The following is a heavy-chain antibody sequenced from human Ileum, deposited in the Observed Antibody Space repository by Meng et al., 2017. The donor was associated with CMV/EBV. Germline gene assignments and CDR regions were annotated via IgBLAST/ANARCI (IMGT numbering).Heavy chain of an antibody. J-gene: IGHJ4*02. V-gene: IGHV3-11*04. CDR1: GFSFSDFY. Sequence: GESLKISCAASGFSFSDFYMGWVRQAPGKGLEWISHISKSAETIYYADSVKGRFTISRDDAKNSLYLQMNSLSAEDTAVYYCARDVNYYGSACYFDLWGQGTLVNGYS. CDR2: ISKSAETI. CDR3: ARDVNYYGSACYFDL. D-gene: IGHD3-10*01.